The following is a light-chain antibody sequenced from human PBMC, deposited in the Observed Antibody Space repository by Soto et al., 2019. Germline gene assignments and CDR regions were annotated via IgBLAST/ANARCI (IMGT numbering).Light chain of an antibody. CDR2: GNS. Sequence: QPVLTQPPSVSGAPGQRVTISCTGSSSNIGAGYDVHWYQQLPGTAPKLLIYGNSNRPSGVPDRFSGSKSGTSASLAITGLQAEDEADYYCQSYDSSVGGVVFGGGTKLTVL. CDR3: QSYDSSVGGVV. CDR1: SSNIGAGYD. V-gene: IGLV1-40*01. J-gene: IGLJ2*01.